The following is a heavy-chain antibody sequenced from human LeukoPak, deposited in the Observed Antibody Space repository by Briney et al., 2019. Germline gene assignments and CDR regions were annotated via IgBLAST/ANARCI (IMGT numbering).Heavy chain of an antibody. CDR1: GFTFSSYW. CDR2: ISSTSSYI. V-gene: IGHV3-21*01. Sequence: MAGGSLRLSCAASGFTFSSYWMHWVRQAPGKGLVWVSSISSTSSYIYYADSVKGRFTISRDNAKNSLYLQMNSLRAEDTAVYYCTRAGRDYYESSGYYQPYWGQGTLVTVSS. CDR3: TRAGRDYYESSGYYQPY. J-gene: IGHJ4*02. D-gene: IGHD3-22*01.